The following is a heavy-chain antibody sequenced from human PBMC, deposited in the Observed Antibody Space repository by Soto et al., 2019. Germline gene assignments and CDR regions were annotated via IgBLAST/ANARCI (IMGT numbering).Heavy chain of an antibody. CDR2: MNPNSGNT. D-gene: IGHD6-6*01. V-gene: IGHV1-8*01. Sequence: ASVKVSCKASGYTFTSYDINWVRQATGQGLEWMGWMNPNSGNTGYAQKLQGRVTMTRNTSISTAYIELSSLRSEDTAVYYCERNPKSLAARLRPNWFDPWGQGTLVTVPS. J-gene: IGHJ5*02. CDR1: GYTFTSYD. CDR3: ERNPKSLAARLRPNWFDP.